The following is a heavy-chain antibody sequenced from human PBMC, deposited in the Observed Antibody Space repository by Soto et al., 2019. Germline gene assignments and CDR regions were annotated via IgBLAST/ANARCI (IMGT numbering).Heavy chain of an antibody. D-gene: IGHD6-19*01. CDR2: ISGSGGRT. CDR3: AREYYAGSGWYLA. J-gene: IGHJ5*02. CDR1: GFTFSSFA. Sequence: GGSLRLSCAASGFTFSSFAMSWVRQAPGKGLEWVSAISGSGGRTYYADSVKGRFTISRDNSKNTLYLQMNSLRAEDTAVYYCAREYYAGSGWYLAWGQGTLVTVSS. V-gene: IGHV3-23*01.